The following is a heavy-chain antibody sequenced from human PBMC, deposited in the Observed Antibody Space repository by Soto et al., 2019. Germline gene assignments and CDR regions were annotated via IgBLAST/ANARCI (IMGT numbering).Heavy chain of an antibody. Sequence: PGGSLRLSCAASGFTFSSYSMNWVRQAPGKGLEWVSYISSSSSTIYYADSVKGRFTISRDNAKNSLYLQMNSLRDEDTAVYYCARGIERYCSGGSCYSGGYWGQGTLVTVSS. J-gene: IGHJ4*02. V-gene: IGHV3-48*02. CDR2: ISSSSSTI. CDR3: ARGIERYCSGGSCYSGGY. D-gene: IGHD2-15*01. CDR1: GFTFSSYS.